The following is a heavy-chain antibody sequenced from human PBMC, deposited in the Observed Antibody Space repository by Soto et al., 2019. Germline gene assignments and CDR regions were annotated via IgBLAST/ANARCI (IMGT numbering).Heavy chain of an antibody. V-gene: IGHV3-48*02. CDR3: ARAKDIVVVPAAMFAFDI. J-gene: IGHJ3*02. CDR1: GYTLSDYS. D-gene: IGHD2-2*01. CDR2: FGTSRKYI. Sequence: PGGSLRLSCVASGYTLSDYSMNWVRQAPGKGLEWVSYFGTSRKYIYYADSVRGRFTISRDDAKNSLYLQLNSLRDEDTALYYCARAKDIVVVPAAMFAFDIWGQGTMVTV.